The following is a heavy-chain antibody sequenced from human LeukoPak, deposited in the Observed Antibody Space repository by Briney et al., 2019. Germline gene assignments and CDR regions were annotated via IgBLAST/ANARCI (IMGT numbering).Heavy chain of an antibody. CDR1: GGSFSGYY. Sequence: PSETLSLTCTVSGGSFSGYYWSWIRQPPGKGLEWIGEINHSGSTNYNPSLKSRVTISVDTSKNQFSLKLSSVTAADTAVYYCARFPHVVVPAGRNYYCYYGMDVWGQGTTVTVSS. CDR3: ARFPHVVVPAGRNYYCYYGMDV. J-gene: IGHJ6*02. CDR2: INHSGST. V-gene: IGHV4-34*01. D-gene: IGHD2-2*01.